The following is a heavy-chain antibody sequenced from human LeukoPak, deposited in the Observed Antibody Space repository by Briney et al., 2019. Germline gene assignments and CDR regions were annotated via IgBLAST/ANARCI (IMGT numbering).Heavy chain of an antibody. J-gene: IGHJ3*02. V-gene: IGHV5-51*01. D-gene: IGHD2-21*01. CDR1: GYSFSTYW. CDR2: IYPGDSDT. CDR3: ARVYRADCGGPRCFSGSGALDI. Sequence: GESLKISCKASGYSFSTYWIGWVRQLPGQGREWLANIYPGDSDTRYSPSLQGQVTISADKSFSTVHLKWHSLKASDTALYYCARVYRADCGGPRCFSGSGALDIWGQGTMVTVSS.